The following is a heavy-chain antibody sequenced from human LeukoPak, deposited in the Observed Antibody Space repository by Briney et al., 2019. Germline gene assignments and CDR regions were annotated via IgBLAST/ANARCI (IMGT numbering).Heavy chain of an antibody. Sequence: PGGSLRLSCAASGFTFSSYGMHWVRQAPGKGLEWVAVISYDGSNKYYADSVKGRFTISRDNSKNTLYLQMNSLRAEDTAVYYCAKDRRTGTTSNYYYYGMDVWGQGTTVTVSS. D-gene: IGHD1-7*01. CDR1: GFTFSSYG. CDR2: ISYDGSNK. CDR3: AKDRRTGTTSNYYYYGMDV. V-gene: IGHV3-30*18. J-gene: IGHJ6*02.